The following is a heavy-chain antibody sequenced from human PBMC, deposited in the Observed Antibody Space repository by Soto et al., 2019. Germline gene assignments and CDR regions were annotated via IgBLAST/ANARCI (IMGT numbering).Heavy chain of an antibody. CDR3: ARDRVDYFKGYYGMDV. Sequence: VRSAPGQGLEWKGGSSAYNGNTNYAQKIQGRVTMTTDTSTSTAYMELRSLRSDDTAVYYCARDRVDYFKGYYGMDVWR. V-gene: IGHV1-18*01. CDR2: SSAYNGNT. D-gene: IGHD3-10*01. J-gene: IGHJ6*02.